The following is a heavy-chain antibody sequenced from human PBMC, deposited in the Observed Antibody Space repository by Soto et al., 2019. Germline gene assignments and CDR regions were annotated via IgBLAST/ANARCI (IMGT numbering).Heavy chain of an antibody. J-gene: IGHJ3*02. CDR1: GFTFSSYS. Sequence: SLRLSCAASGFTFSSYSMNWVRQAPGKGLEWVSSISSSSSYIYYADSVKGRFTISRDNAKNPLYLQMNSLRAEDTAVYYCARKYYYDSSGYYWSPPDAFDIWGQGTMVTVSS. CDR2: ISSSSSYI. V-gene: IGHV3-21*01. D-gene: IGHD3-22*01. CDR3: ARKYYYDSSGYYWSPPDAFDI.